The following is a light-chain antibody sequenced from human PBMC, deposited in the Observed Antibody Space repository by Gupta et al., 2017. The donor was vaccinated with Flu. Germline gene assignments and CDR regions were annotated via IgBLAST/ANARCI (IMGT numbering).Light chain of an antibody. CDR2: LGS. V-gene: IGKV2-28*01. CDR1: QSRLHTNGYTY. Sequence: TPGEPASISCRSSQSRLHTNGYTYLDWYLQRPGQSPQLLIDLGSRRAFGVPDRFSGSGSGADFTLEISRVEAEDVGIYYCRQGLQAPFTFGQGTMVDFK. CDR3: RQGLQAPFT. J-gene: IGKJ2*01.